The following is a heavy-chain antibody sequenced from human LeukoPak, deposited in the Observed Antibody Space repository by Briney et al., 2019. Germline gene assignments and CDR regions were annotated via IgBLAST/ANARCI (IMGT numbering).Heavy chain of an antibody. J-gene: IGHJ4*02. CDR3: ARIIAAAGTGEFDY. V-gene: IGHV3-20*04. D-gene: IGHD6-13*01. Sequence: GGSLRLSCAASGFTFDDYGMSWVRQAPGKGLEWVSGINWNGGSTGYADSVKGRFTISRDNAKNSLYLQMNSLRAEDTALYYCARIIAAAGTGEFDYWGQGTLVTVSS. CDR1: GFTFDDYG. CDR2: INWNGGST.